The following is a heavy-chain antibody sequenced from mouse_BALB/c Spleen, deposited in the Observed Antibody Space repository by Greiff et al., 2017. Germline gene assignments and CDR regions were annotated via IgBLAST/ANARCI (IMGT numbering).Heavy chain of an antibody. CDR1: GFNIKDTY. Sequence: EVQLQQSGAELVKPGASVKLSCTASGFNIKDTYMHWVKQRPEQGLEWIGEIYPGSGSTYYNEKFKGKATLTADKSSNTAYMQLSSLTSEDSAVYFCARKGYGNSWFAYWGQGTLVTVSA. CDR2: IYPGSGST. V-gene: IGHV14-3*02. J-gene: IGHJ3*01. D-gene: IGHD2-10*02. CDR3: ARKGYGNSWFAY.